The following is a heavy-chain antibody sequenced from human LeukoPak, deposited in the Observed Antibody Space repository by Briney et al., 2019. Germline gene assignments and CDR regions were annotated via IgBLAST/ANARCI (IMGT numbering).Heavy chain of an antibody. Sequence: SETRSLTWTVSGGSISSYYWSWIRQPPGKGLEWIGYIYYSGSTNYNPSLKSRVTISVDTSKNQFSLKLSSVTTADTAVYYCARNLYYYDSPYFDYWGQGTLVTVSS. CDR1: GGSISSYY. CDR2: IYYSGST. J-gene: IGHJ4*02. CDR3: ARNLYYYDSPYFDY. V-gene: IGHV4-59*01. D-gene: IGHD3-22*01.